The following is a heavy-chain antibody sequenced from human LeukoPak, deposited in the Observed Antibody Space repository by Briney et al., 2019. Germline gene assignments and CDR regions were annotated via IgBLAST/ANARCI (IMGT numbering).Heavy chain of an antibody. Sequence: GASVKVSCKASGYTFTSYGISWVRQAPGQGLEWMGRIIPILGIANYAQKFQGRVTITADKSTSTAYMELSSLRSEDTAVYYCARDKYSSGWTAYYYYGMDVWGQGTTVTVSS. J-gene: IGHJ6*02. CDR1: GYTFTSYG. V-gene: IGHV1-69*04. D-gene: IGHD6-19*01. CDR2: IIPILGIA. CDR3: ARDKYSSGWTAYYYYGMDV.